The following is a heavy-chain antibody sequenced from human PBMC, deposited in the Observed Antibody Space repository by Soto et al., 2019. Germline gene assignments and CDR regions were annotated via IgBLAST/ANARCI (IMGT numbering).Heavy chain of an antibody. J-gene: IGHJ4*02. D-gene: IGHD3-22*01. CDR3: AKELSRLESGYYYRYFDY. V-gene: IGHV3-43D*03. CDR2: ISWDGGST. CDR1: GFTFDDYA. Sequence: GGSLRLSCAASGFTFDDYAMHWVRQAPGKGLEWVSLISWDGGSTYYADSVKGRFTISRDNSKNSLYLQMNSLRAEDTALYYCAKELSRLESGYYYRYFDYWGQGTLVTVSS.